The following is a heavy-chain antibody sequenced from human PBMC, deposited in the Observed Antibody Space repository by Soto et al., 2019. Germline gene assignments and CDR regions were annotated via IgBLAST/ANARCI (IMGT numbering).Heavy chain of an antibody. J-gene: IGHJ4*02. D-gene: IGHD2-15*01. CDR1: GYTFSSYW. CDR2: IYPGDSDA. CDR3: ARVGCSGGNCYPSDDPHD. V-gene: IGHV5-51*01. Sequence: GESLKISCKGSGYTFSSYWIGWVRQVPGKGLEWMGIIYPGDSDARYSPSFQGQVTISADKSLTTAYMQWNSLRASDSGIYYCARVGCSGGNCYPSDDPHDWGPGTKCTVST.